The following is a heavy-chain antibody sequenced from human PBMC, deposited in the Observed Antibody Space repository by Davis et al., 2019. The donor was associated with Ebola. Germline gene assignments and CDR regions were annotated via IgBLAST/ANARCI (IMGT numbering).Heavy chain of an antibody. CDR2: ISPYNGDT. CDR3: ALSLGCCSRTNCFSWFDP. CDR1: GYSFTSYG. J-gene: IGHJ5*02. V-gene: IGHV1-18*01. D-gene: IGHD2-2*01. Sequence: AASVKVSCKTSGYSFTSYGISWVRQAPGRGLEWLGWISPYNGDTSDSQRVQGRVSLTTDTSTSTVYMELRSLTSDDTAMYYCALSLGCCSRTNCFSWFDPWGQGTLVTVSP.